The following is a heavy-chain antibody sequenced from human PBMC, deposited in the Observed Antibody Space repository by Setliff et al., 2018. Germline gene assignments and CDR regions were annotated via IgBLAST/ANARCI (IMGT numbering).Heavy chain of an antibody. D-gene: IGHD3-10*01. V-gene: IGHV4-34*01. J-gene: IGHJ4*02. Sequence: SETLSLTCAVYGGSFTNYYWSWIRQPPGKGLEWIGEINHSGSTNYNPSLKSRVTISVDTSKNQFSLKLSSVTAADTAVYYCATYSLLWFGELSRWGQGTLVTVSS. CDR2: INHSGST. CDR1: GGSFTNYY. CDR3: ATYSLLWFGELSR.